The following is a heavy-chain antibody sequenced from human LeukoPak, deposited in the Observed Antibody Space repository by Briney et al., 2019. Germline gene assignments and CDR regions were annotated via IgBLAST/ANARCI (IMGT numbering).Heavy chain of an antibody. V-gene: IGHV3-30*02. D-gene: IGHD6-13*01. CDR2: IRYDGSNK. J-gene: IGHJ4*02. CDR1: GFIFSSYA. Sequence: GGSLRLSCAASGFIFSSYAMSWVRQAPGKGLEWVAFIRYDGSNKYYADSVKGRFTISRDNSKNTLYLQMNSLRAEDTAVYYCARAYSSSLYFDYWGQGTLVTVSS. CDR3: ARAYSSSLYFDY.